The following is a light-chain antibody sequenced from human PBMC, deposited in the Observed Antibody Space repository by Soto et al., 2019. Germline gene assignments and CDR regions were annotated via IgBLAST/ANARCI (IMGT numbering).Light chain of an antibody. Sequence: QSVLTQPASVSGSPGQSITISCTGTSNDVGGYNYVSWYQQQPGKAPKLIIYEVSHRPSGISTRFSGSKSGNTASLTISGLHVEDEADYYCSSHSATSPYVFGTGTKVTVL. CDR1: SNDVGGYNY. CDR3: SSHSATSPYV. CDR2: EVS. V-gene: IGLV2-14*01. J-gene: IGLJ1*01.